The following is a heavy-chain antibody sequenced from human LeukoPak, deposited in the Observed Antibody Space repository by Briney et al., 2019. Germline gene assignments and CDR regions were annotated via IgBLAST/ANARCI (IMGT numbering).Heavy chain of an antibody. D-gene: IGHD3-3*01. Sequence: GGSLRLSCAASGFTFSSYAMHWVRQAPGKGLEWVAVISYDGSNKYYADSVKGRFTISRDNSKNTLYLQMNSLRAEDTAVYYCAKGAYDFWSGYYPHFDYWGQGTLVTVSS. J-gene: IGHJ4*02. V-gene: IGHV3-30*04. CDR2: ISYDGSNK. CDR1: GFTFSSYA. CDR3: AKGAYDFWSGYYPHFDY.